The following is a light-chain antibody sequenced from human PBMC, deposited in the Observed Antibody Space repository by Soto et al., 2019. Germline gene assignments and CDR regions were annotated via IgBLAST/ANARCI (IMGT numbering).Light chain of an antibody. Sequence: DIQMTQSPSTLSASVGDSVTITCRASQSISIWLAWYQQKPGKAPKLLIYKAPTLESGVPSRFSGSGSGTDFTLTISSLQPDDVATYYCQQYNTYRTFGQGTKV. CDR2: KAP. J-gene: IGKJ1*01. CDR3: QQYNTYRT. V-gene: IGKV1-5*03. CDR1: QSISIW.